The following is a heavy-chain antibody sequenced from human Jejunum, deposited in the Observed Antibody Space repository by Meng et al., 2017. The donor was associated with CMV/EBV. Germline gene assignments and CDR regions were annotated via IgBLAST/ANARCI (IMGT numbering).Heavy chain of an antibody. Sequence: KTSGYTFTTYYIHWVRQAPGQGLEWMGWMNPNSGGTRYAQKFQGKVTMTRDTSINMAYMELSGLTSADTAVYYCARVVMAEQQLDYWGQGTLVTVSS. CDR1: GYTFTTYY. CDR2: MNPNSGGT. D-gene: IGHD1/OR15-1a*01. V-gene: IGHV1-2*02. J-gene: IGHJ4*02. CDR3: ARVVMAEQQLDY.